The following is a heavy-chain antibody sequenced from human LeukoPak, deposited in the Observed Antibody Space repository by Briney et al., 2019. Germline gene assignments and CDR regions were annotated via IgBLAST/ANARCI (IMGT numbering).Heavy chain of an antibody. V-gene: IGHV3-30*18. CDR2: ISYDGNNK. D-gene: IGHD3-3*01. CDR1: GFTFSTYG. CDR3: AKEFDFWSGSSYFYYGMDV. Sequence: GGSLRLSCAASGFTFSTYGMYWVRQAPGKGLEWVAVISYDGNNKYYADSVKGRFTISRDNSKNTLYLQMNSLRAEDTAVFYCAKEFDFWSGSSYFYYGMDVWGQGTTVTVSS. J-gene: IGHJ6*02.